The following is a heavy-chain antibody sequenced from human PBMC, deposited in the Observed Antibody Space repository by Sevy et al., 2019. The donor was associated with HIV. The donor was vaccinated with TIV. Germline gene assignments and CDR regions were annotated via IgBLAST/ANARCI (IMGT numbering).Heavy chain of an antibody. D-gene: IGHD3-16*01. CDR3: SSGGGY. J-gene: IGHJ4*02. CDR2: ISFTTNNT. Sequence: GGSLRLSCAASGFSVGSYSMNWVRQAPGKGLEWVSFISFTTNNTYYVDSVKGRFTISRDNAKNSVYLQMDSLRAEDTAVYYCSSGGGYWGQGTLVTVSS. CDR1: GFSVGSYS. V-gene: IGHV3-21*01.